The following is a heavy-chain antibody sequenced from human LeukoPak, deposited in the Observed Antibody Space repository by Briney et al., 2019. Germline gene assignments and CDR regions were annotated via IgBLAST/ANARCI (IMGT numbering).Heavy chain of an antibody. Sequence: GASVKVSCKASGYTFTSYYMHWVRQAPGQGLEWMGIINPSDGSTSYAQKFQGRVTMTRDTSTSTVYMELSSLRSEDTAVYYCAMSISGSYYTDWGQGTLVTVSS. D-gene: IGHD1-26*01. CDR1: GYTFTSYY. V-gene: IGHV1-46*01. CDR3: AMSISGSYYTD. CDR2: INPSDGST. J-gene: IGHJ4*02.